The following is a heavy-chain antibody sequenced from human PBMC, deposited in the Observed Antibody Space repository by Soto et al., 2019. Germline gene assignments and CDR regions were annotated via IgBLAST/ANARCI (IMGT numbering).Heavy chain of an antibody. CDR3: ARMETLGPSNSFDP. CDR1: GYSFTNND. CDR2: MNPGSGDT. J-gene: IGHJ5*02. V-gene: IGHV1-8*01. Sequence: EASVKVSCKASGYSFTNNDVSWVRQATGQGLEWMGWMNPGSGDTGYAQKFQGRVTMTRDISIATAYMELSSLRSDDTAIYYCARMETLGPSNSFDPSGQGTLVTVS. D-gene: IGHD1-1*01.